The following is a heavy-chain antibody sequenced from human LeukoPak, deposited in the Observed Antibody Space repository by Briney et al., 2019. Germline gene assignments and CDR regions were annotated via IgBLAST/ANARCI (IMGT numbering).Heavy chain of an antibody. CDR3: ARDYGDSPNWFDP. Sequence: ASVKVSCKTSGYTFTGYSIHWVRQAPGRGLEWMGWINPNGGGTYYAQKFQGRVTMTRDTFISTAYMYLSILRSDDTAVYYCARDYGDSPNWFDPWGQGTLVTVSS. V-gene: IGHV1-2*02. CDR2: INPNGGGT. D-gene: IGHD4-17*01. J-gene: IGHJ5*02. CDR1: GYTFTGYS.